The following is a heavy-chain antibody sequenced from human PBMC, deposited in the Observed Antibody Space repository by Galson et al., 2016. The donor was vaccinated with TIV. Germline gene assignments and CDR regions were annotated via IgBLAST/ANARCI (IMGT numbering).Heavy chain of an antibody. V-gene: IGHV3-23*01. CDR1: GFTFGSFA. CDR2: ISAGGIT. CDR3: AKDNFGSNFSGWLDP. Sequence: SLRLSCAASGFTFGSFAMTWVRQAPGKGLEWVASISAGGITYYADSVKGRLTISRDNSKNTLYVQMNSLRAEDTAVYYCAKDNFGSNFSGWLDPWGQGTLVTVSS. D-gene: IGHD4-23*01. J-gene: IGHJ5*02.